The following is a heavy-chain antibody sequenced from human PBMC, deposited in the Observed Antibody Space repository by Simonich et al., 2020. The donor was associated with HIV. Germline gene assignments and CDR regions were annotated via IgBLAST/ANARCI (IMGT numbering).Heavy chain of an antibody. CDR3: ARLKVVGTTNVLYYFDY. CDR2: INHSENT. D-gene: IGHD1-26*01. CDR1: GGSLSGYF. J-gene: IGHJ4*02. Sequence: QVQLQQWGAGLLKPSETLSLTCAVYGGSLSGYFWSWTRQPPGKGLGWIGEINHSENTHYNPSLKSRVPPEVDTSNNQFSLKLSSVTATDTAVDYCARLKVVGTTNVLYYFDYWGQGTLVTVSS. V-gene: IGHV4-34*01.